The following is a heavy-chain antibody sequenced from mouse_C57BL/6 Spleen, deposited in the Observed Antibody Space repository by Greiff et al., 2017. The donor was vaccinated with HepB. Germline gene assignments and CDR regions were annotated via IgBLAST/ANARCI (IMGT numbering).Heavy chain of an antibody. CDR3: AIDGNYGRYYAMDY. CDR1: GYTFTSYW. D-gene: IGHD2-1*01. J-gene: IGHJ4*01. CDR2: IHPSDSDT. V-gene: IGHV1-74*01. Sequence: VKLQQPGAELVKPGASVKVSCKASGYTFTSYWMHWVKQRPGQGLEWIGRIHPSDSDTNYNQKFKGKATLTVDKSSSTAYMQLSSLTSEDSAVYYCAIDGNYGRYYAMDYWGQGTSVTVSS.